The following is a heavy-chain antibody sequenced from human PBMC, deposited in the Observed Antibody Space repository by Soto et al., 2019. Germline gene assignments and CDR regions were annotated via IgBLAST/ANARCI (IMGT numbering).Heavy chain of an antibody. CDR1: GYTFTTFW. CDR3: ARLFCNTTTCDSWFDP. V-gene: IGHV5-10-1*01. CDR2: IDPRDSYV. J-gene: IGHJ5*02. Sequence: GESLKISCTGFGYTFTTFWISWVRQMPGKGLEWMGRIDPRDSYVNYSPSFQGHVTISLDKSISTAYLQWGSLKASDTAMYYCARLFCNTTTCDSWFDPWGQGTLVTVSS. D-gene: IGHD2-2*01.